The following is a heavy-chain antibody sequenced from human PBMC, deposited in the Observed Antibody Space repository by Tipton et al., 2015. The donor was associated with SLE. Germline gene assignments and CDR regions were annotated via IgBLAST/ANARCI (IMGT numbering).Heavy chain of an antibody. Sequence: SLRLSCAASGFTFSGSAMHWVRQASGKGLEWVGRIRSKGNSYATAYTASVKGRFTISRDDSKNTAYLQMNSLKTEDTAVYYCTRRGEALDYWGQGTLVTVSS. V-gene: IGHV3-73*01. J-gene: IGHJ4*02. CDR1: GFTFSGSA. D-gene: IGHD3-16*01. CDR3: TRRGEALDY. CDR2: IRSKGNSYAT.